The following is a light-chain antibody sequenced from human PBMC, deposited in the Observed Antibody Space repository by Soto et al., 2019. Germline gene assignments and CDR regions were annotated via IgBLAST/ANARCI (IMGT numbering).Light chain of an antibody. Sequence: EIAMTQSPATLSVSPGERATLSCRASQSVSSDFAWNQQKPGHAPRLLIYGASTRATGIPARFSGSRSGTEFPLTISSLQSEDCALYYCQQYKNWPPHTVGQGTKLEIK. V-gene: IGKV3-15*01. CDR2: GAS. CDR1: QSVSSD. CDR3: QQYKNWPPHT. J-gene: IGKJ2*01.